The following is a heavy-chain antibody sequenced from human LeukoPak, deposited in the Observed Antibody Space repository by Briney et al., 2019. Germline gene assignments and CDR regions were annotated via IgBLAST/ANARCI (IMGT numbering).Heavy chain of an antibody. CDR3: AREATSSGWYFDY. Sequence: PEGSLRLSCAASGFTFSSYWMSWVRQAPGKGLEWVANIKQDGSEKYYVDSVKGRFTISRDNAKNSLYLQMNSLRAEDTAVYYCAREATSSGWYFDYWGQGTLVTVSS. CDR2: IKQDGSEK. CDR1: GFTFSSYW. V-gene: IGHV3-7*03. J-gene: IGHJ4*02. D-gene: IGHD6-19*01.